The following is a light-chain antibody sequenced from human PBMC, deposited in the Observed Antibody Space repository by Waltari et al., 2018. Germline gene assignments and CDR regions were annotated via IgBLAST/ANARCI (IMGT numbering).Light chain of an antibody. Sequence: QSALTQPASVSGSPGQSITISCTGISSDVETCNLDSWYRQYQGKAPKLIIFEGNKRPSRVSNRFSGSKSGNTASLTISGLQTEDEADYFCCAYAGNSVFGTGTKVTVL. CDR1: SSDVETCNL. V-gene: IGLV2-23*01. CDR2: EGN. CDR3: CAYAGNSV. J-gene: IGLJ1*01.